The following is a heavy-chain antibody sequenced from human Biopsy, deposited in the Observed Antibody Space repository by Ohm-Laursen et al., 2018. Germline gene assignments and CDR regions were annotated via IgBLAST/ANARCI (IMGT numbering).Heavy chain of an antibody. J-gene: IGHJ4*02. V-gene: IGHV3-11*01. CDR1: GFTFSDYY. D-gene: IGHD3-10*01. CDR2: ISGSGTTI. Sequence: GSLRLSCAASGFTFSDYYMSWIRQAPGKGLEWLSYISGSGTTIFYADSVKGRFTVSRDNAKNSLYLQMNSLRVEETAVYYCARDGAGSYHDYWGQGTLVTVSS. CDR3: ARDGAGSYHDY.